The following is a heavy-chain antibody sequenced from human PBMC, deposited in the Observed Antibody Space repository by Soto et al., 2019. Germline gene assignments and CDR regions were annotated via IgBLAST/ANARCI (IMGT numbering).Heavy chain of an antibody. CDR3: AIDQVPWLRQPHSYYYGMDV. D-gene: IGHD5-12*01. Sequence: QVQLVQSGAEVKKPGSSVKVSCKASGVTFSSYAISWVRQAPGQGLEWMGVIIPIFGTANYAQTFQGRVTITADKSTRTVYMELSSLRSEDTAVYYCAIDQVPWLRQPHSYYYGMDVWGQGTKVTGSS. CDR1: GVTFSSYA. V-gene: IGHV1-69*06. J-gene: IGHJ6*02. CDR2: IIPIFGTA.